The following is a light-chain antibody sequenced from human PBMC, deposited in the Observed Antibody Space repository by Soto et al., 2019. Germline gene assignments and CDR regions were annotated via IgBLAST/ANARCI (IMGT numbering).Light chain of an antibody. CDR1: QSVLYSSNNKNY. J-gene: IGKJ1*01. V-gene: IGKV4-1*01. CDR2: WAS. Sequence: DIVMTQSPDSLAVSLGERATINCKSSQSVLYSSNNKNYLAWYQQKPGQPPKLLIYWASTRESGVPGRFSGSGSGTDFTLTISSLQAEDVAVYYCQQYYSTPGTFGQGTKVDIK. CDR3: QQYYSTPGT.